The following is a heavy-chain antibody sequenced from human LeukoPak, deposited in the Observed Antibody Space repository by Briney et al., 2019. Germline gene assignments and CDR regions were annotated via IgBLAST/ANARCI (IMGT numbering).Heavy chain of an antibody. Sequence: GGPLRLSCAASGFTFSSYAMSWVRQAPGKGLEWVSAISGSGGSTYYADSVKGRFTISRDNSKNTLYLQMNSLRAEDTAVYYCAKEAGYCSSTSCSHFDYWGQGTLVTVSS. D-gene: IGHD2-2*01. CDR1: GFTFSSYA. V-gene: IGHV3-23*01. J-gene: IGHJ4*02. CDR3: AKEAGYCSSTSCSHFDY. CDR2: ISGSGGST.